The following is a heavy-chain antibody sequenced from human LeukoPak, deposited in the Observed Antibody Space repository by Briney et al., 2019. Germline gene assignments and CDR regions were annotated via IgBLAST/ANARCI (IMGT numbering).Heavy chain of an antibody. D-gene: IGHD3-16*02. CDR2: INPSGGST. V-gene: IGHV1-46*01. CDR3: ARDLIPTYDYVWGSHRYGRGPPDY. Sequence: ASVKVSCKASGYTFTSYYMHWVRQAPGQGLEWMGIINPSGGSTSYAQKFQGRVTMTRDTSTSTVYMELSRLRSDDTAMYYCARDLIPTYDYVWGSHRYGRGPPDYWGQGTLITVSS. J-gene: IGHJ4*01. CDR1: GYTFTSYY.